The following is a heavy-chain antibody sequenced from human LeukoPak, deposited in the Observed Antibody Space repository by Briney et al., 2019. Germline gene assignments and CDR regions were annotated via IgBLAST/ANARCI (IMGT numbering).Heavy chain of an antibody. D-gene: IGHD6-13*01. CDR2: IYHSGST. J-gene: IGHJ5*02. CDR1: GGSINSGGYS. CDR3: AREVQQLVKGHWFDP. Sequence: SETLSLTCAVSGGSINSGGYSWSWIRQPPGKGLEWIGYIYHSGSTYYNPSLKSRVTISVDRSKNQFSLKLSSVTAADTAVYYCAREVQQLVKGHWFDPWGQGTLVTVSS. V-gene: IGHV4-30-2*01.